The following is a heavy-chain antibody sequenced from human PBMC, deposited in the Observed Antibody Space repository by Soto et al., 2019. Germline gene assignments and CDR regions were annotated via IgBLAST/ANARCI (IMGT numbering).Heavy chain of an antibody. CDR1: GDSVSSNSAA. J-gene: IGHJ4*02. V-gene: IGHV6-1*01. CDR3: ARGGPYCSSVSCFFEY. CDR2: TYYRSYYGSKWYY. Sequence: SQTLSLTCAISGDSVSSNSAAWNWVRQSPSRGLEWLGRTYYRSYYGSKWYYDYPVSVKSRITINPDTSKNQFSLRLNSVTPEDTAVYYCARGGPYCSSVSCFFEYWGQGTQVTVSS. D-gene: IGHD2-2*01.